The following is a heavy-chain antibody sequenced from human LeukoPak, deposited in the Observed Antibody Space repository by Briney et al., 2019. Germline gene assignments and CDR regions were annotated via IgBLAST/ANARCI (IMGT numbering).Heavy chain of an antibody. J-gene: IGHJ4*02. CDR2: IRYDGSNK. Sequence: GGSLRLSCAASGFTFSSYGMHWVRQAPGKGLEWVPFIRYDGSNKYYSDSVRGRFTISRDNSKNKLYLQMNSLRAEDTAVYYCAKVRSYQLPIDYWGQGTLVTVSS. CDR1: GFTFSSYG. D-gene: IGHD2-2*01. V-gene: IGHV3-30*02. CDR3: AKVRSYQLPIDY.